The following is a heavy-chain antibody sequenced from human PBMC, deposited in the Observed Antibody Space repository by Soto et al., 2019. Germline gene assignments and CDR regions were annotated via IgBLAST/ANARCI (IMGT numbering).Heavy chain of an antibody. D-gene: IGHD3-10*01. V-gene: IGHV3-43*01. J-gene: IGHJ4*02. Sequence: EVKLVESGGAVAQPGESLRLSCAASGFTFDDYTMHWVRQPPGKGLEWVALISWDGADAYYADSVEGRFTISRDNTKNSLYLQMSSLKTDDPAFYYCAKGRAYYFDSWGQGSLVTVSS. CDR3: AKGRAYYFDS. CDR2: ISWDGADA. CDR1: GFTFDDYT.